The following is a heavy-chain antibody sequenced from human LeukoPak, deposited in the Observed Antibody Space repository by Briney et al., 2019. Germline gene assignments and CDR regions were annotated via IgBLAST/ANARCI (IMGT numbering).Heavy chain of an antibody. J-gene: IGHJ4*02. Sequence: GGSLRLSCAASGFTFSSYSMNWVRQAPGKGLEWVSSISSSSSYIYYADSVKGRFTISRDNAKNSLYLQMNSLRAEDTAVYYCAKVDTAMVTEVPFDYWGQGTLVTVSS. V-gene: IGHV3-21*04. CDR1: GFTFSSYS. D-gene: IGHD5-18*01. CDR3: AKVDTAMVTEVPFDY. CDR2: ISSSSSYI.